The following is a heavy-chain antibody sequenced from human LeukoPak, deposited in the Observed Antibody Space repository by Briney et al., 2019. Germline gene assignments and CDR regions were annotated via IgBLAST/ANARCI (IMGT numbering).Heavy chain of an antibody. CDR3: ARTLRLGTPRAFDI. CDR1: GFTFSSYW. J-gene: IGHJ3*02. Sequence: PGGSLRLSCVVSGFTFSSYWINWVRQAPGQGLEWVANIHEDGSDKYYVDSVKGRFTISRDNAKNSLYLQMNSLRADDTAVYYCARTLRLGTPRAFDIWGRGTLVTVSS. D-gene: IGHD1-14*01. CDR2: IHEDGSDK. V-gene: IGHV3-7*05.